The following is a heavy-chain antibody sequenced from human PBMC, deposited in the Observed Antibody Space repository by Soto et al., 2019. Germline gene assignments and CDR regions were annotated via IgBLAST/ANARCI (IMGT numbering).Heavy chain of an antibody. V-gene: IGHV4-30-2*01. CDR2: IFHNGKP. J-gene: IGHJ3*02. Sequence: QLHLQESGSGLVKPSQTLSLTCAVSGGSIYSGGYSWSWIRQPPGKGLEWIGYIFHNGKPYYNPSLGSRVIISVDRSKNQFSLNLTSVTAADTALYFCARAGLGSFRDAFDIWGQGTMVTVSS. CDR3: ARAGLGSFRDAFDI. D-gene: IGHD2-15*01. CDR1: GGSIYSGGYS.